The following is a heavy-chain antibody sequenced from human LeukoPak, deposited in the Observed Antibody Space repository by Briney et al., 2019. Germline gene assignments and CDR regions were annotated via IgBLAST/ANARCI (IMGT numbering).Heavy chain of an antibody. CDR3: ARDTTHYDFWSGYYKGFGY. D-gene: IGHD3-3*01. J-gene: IGHJ4*02. Sequence: GSLRLSCAASGFTFSSYAMSWVRQAPGKGLEWVSAISGSGGSTYYADSVKGRFTISRDNSKNTLYLQMNSLRAEDTAVYYCARDTTHYDFWSGYYKGFGYWGQGTLVTVSS. CDR2: ISGSGGST. CDR1: GFTFSSYA. V-gene: IGHV3-23*01.